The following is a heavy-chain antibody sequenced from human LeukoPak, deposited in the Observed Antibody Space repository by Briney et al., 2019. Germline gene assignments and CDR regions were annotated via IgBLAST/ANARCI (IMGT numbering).Heavy chain of an antibody. D-gene: IGHD2-15*01. CDR3: ARVRYCSGGSCYSPYYYYYMDV. CDR1: GGSISSYY. J-gene: IGHJ6*03. CDR2: IYYSGST. V-gene: IGHV4-59*06. Sequence: SETLSLTCTVSGGSISSYYWSWIRQPPGKGLEWIGYIYYSGSTYYNPSLKSRVTISVDTSKNQFSLKLSSVTAADTAVYYCARVRYCSGGSCYSPYYYYYMDVWGKGTTVTVSS.